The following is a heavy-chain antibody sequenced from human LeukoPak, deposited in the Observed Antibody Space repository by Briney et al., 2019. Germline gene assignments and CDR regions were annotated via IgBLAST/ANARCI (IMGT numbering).Heavy chain of an antibody. CDR2: IDPTDSYT. V-gene: IGHV5-10-1*01. J-gene: IGHJ4*02. Sequence: GESLMISCKGSGYSFTSYWISWVRQMPGKGLEWMGRIDPTDSYTNYSPSFQGHVTISADKSISTAYLQWSSLKASDTAMYYCARQTRDGSGSRGYSFDFWGQGTLVTVSS. D-gene: IGHD3-10*01. CDR3: ARQTRDGSGSRGYSFDF. CDR1: GYSFTSYW.